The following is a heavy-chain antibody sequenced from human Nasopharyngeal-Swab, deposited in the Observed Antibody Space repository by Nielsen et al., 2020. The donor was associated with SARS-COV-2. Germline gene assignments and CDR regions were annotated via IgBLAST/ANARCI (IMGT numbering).Heavy chain of an antibody. J-gene: IGHJ6*02. CDR2: INPGSGGT. D-gene: IGHD2-2*01. Sequence: WVGQAPGQGLEWMGMINPGSGGTTYAQKFQGRVTMTRDTSTSTVFMDLSSLRSEDTAVYYCARRGRCSGSSCDMDVWGQGTTVTSP. V-gene: IGHV1-46*01. CDR3: ARRGRCSGSSCDMDV.